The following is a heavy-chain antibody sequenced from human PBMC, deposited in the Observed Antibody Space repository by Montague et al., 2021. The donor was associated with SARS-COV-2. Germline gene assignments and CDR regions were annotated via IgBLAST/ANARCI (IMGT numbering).Heavy chain of an antibody. V-gene: IGHV4-39*01. CDR1: GGSISSSSYY. Sequence: SETLSLTCTVSGGSISSSSYYWGWIRQPPGKGLEWIGSIYYSGSTYYNPSLKSRVTISVDTSKNQFSLKPSSVTAADTAVYYCARHTYYYGSGSYWFDPWGQGTLVTVSS. CDR3: ARHTYYYGSGSYWFDP. D-gene: IGHD3-10*01. CDR2: IYYSGST. J-gene: IGHJ5*02.